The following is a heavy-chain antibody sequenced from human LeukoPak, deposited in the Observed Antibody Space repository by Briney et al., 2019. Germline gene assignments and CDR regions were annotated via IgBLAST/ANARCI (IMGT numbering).Heavy chain of an antibody. CDR2: IYYSGST. Sequence: NPSETLSLTCTVSGGSISSYYWSWIRQPPGKGLEWIGNIYYSGSTNYNPSLKSRVTISVDTSKNQFSLKLSSVTAADTAVYYCARAPLSSSWYQFFWFDPWGQGTLVTVSS. CDR1: GGSISSYY. D-gene: IGHD6-13*01. V-gene: IGHV4-59*01. J-gene: IGHJ5*02. CDR3: ARAPLSSSWYQFFWFDP.